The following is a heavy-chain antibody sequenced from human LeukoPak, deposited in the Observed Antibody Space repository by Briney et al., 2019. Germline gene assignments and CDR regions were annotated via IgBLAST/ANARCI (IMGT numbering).Heavy chain of an antibody. V-gene: IGHV3-21*04. J-gene: IGHJ4*02. CDR2: ISSSSSYI. D-gene: IGHD6-13*01. CDR3: ARGDRSSWYYFDY. CDR1: GFTFSSYS. Sequence: GGSLRLSCAASGFTFSSYSMNWVRQAPGKGLEWVSSISSSSSYIYYADSVKGRFTISRDNAKNSLYLQMNSLRAEDTALYHCARGDRSSWYYFDYWGQGTLVTVSS.